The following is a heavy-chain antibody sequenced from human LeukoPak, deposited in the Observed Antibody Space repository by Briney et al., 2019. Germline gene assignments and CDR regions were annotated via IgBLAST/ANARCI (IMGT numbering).Heavy chain of an antibody. Sequence: GGSLRLSCAASGFTFSSYAMHWVRQAPGKGLEYVSAISSNGGSTYYANSVKGRSTISRDNSKNTLYLQMGSLRAEDMAVYYCARTPREANYYYYYGMDVWGQGTRSPSP. CDR1: GFTFSSYA. CDR3: ARTPREANYYYYYGMDV. J-gene: IGHJ6*02. D-gene: IGHD1-26*01. CDR2: ISSNGGST. V-gene: IGHV3-64*01.